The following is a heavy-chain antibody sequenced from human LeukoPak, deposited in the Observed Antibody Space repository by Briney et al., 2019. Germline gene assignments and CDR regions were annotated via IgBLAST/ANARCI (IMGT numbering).Heavy chain of an antibody. CDR3: ARDIPPSTLEQRGGDFSSGYYHYYYYGMDV. CDR2: IYSGGST. Sequence: GGSLRLSCAASGFTVSSNYMSWVRQAPGKGLEWVSVIYSGGSTYYADSVKGRFTISRDNSKNTLYLQMNSLRAEDTAVYYCARDIPPSTLEQRGGDFSSGYYHYYYYGMDVRGQGTTVTVSS. V-gene: IGHV3-66*01. CDR1: GFTVSSNY. J-gene: IGHJ6*02. D-gene: IGHD3-3*01.